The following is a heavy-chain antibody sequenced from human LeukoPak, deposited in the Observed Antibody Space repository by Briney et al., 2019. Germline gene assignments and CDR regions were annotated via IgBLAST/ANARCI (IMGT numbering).Heavy chain of an antibody. CDR1: GFTFSDYP. CDR2: IIKVGDDT. Sequence: GGSRRLSCSASGFTFSDYPMHWVRQTPGKGLEYVSAIIKVGDDTYYADSVKGRSTTSTDNPTNTLYLQISSRRTEEAAVFYCVQVGTNYYLNWGQGTLVIVSS. J-gene: IGHJ4*02. D-gene: IGHD3-10*01. CDR3: VQVGTNYYLN. V-gene: IGHV3-64D*06.